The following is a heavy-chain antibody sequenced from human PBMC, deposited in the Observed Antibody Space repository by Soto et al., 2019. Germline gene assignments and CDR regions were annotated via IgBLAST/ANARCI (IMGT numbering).Heavy chain of an antibody. D-gene: IGHD6-13*01. Sequence: QVQLQESGPGLVKPSETLSLTCTVSGGSVSSGSYYWSWIRQPPGKGLEWIGYIYYSGSTNYNPPLKSRVTISVDTSKNQFSLKLSSVTAADTAVYYCARGVSSSWYRWGQGSLVIVSS. V-gene: IGHV4-61*01. J-gene: IGHJ4*02. CDR3: ARGVSSSWYR. CDR2: IYYSGST. CDR1: GGSVSSGSYY.